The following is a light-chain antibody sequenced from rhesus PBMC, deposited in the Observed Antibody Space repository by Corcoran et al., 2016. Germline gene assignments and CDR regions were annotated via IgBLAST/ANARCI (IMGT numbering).Light chain of an antibody. CDR3: QRGYGTPFT. CDR1: ENVNNH. J-gene: IGKJ3*01. Sequence: DIQMTQSPSSVSASLGDRVTITGRARENVNNHLNWYQQKPGKAPKLLSYKASTWQSGVPSRFSGSGSGTDYTFTIRRLQPAYVATYSCQRGYGTPFTFGTGTKLHIK. V-gene: IGKV1-74*01. CDR2: KAS.